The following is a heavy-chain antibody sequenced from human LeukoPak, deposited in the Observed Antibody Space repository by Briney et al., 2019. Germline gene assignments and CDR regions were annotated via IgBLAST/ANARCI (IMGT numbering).Heavy chain of an antibody. J-gene: IGHJ4*02. V-gene: IGHV4-59*01. Sequence: PAGTLPLTCTVSGGAISSDYWSWVRQPPGKGLEWVGYIYYRGSTNYNPSLKSRVTISVDTSKNQFSLKLSSVTAADTAVYYCARLSGYSSGHYYSDYWGQGTLVTVSS. D-gene: IGHD3-22*01. CDR3: ARLSGYSSGHYYSDY. CDR1: GGAISSDY. CDR2: IYYRGST.